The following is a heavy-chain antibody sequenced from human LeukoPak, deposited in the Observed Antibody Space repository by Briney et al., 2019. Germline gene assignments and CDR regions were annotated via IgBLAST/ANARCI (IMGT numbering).Heavy chain of an antibody. J-gene: IGHJ5*02. CDR3: ARVPLWFGPFDP. D-gene: IGHD3-10*01. Sequence: ASVKVSCKPSGYTFTSYGISWVRHAPGQGLEWMVWISAYNGNTNYAQKLQGRVTMPTDTSTSTAYMELRSVRSDDTAVYYCARVPLWFGPFDPWGQGTLVTVSS. CDR1: GYTFTSYG. CDR2: ISAYNGNT. V-gene: IGHV1-18*01.